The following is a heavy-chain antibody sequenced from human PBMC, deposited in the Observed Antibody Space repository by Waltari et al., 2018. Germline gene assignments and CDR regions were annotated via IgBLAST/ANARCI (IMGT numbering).Heavy chain of an antibody. CDR3: VKGGWIDD. CDR1: GFDFRNFE. V-gene: IGHV3-23*04. Sequence: EVQVVESGGRLVRPGGSLRLSCVVSGFDFRNFERTWGGQAPGKGLEWVSFISPNGDGTHYADSVLGRFTVSRDNSKNTMYLQMRSLRVEDTAVYHCVKGGWIDDWGQGTLVTVST. CDR2: ISPNGDGT. D-gene: IGHD3-3*01. J-gene: IGHJ4*02.